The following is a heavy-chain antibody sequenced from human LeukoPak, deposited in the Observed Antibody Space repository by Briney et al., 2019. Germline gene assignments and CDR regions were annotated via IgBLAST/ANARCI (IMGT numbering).Heavy chain of an antibody. V-gene: IGHV3-11*01. D-gene: IGHD4-17*01. Sequence: PGGSLRLSCAASGFTFSDYYMSWIRQAPGKGLEWVSYMSSSGDTIYYADSVKGRFTISRDNAKNSLYLQMNNLSAEDTAVYYCARANFYGEDYWGQGTLVTVSS. CDR3: ARANFYGEDY. CDR2: MSSSGDTI. J-gene: IGHJ4*02. CDR1: GFTFSDYY.